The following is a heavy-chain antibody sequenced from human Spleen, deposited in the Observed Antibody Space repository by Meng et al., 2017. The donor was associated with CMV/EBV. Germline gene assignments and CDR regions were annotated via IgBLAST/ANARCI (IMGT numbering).Heavy chain of an antibody. V-gene: IGHV3-30*02. J-gene: IGHJ4*02. CDR2: VGFDGSRK. CDR1: GFTFSTYH. CDR3: VKESPDTYRLDY. Sequence: GESLKISCAASGFTFSTYHIHWVRQAPGKGLEWVAFVGFDGSRKYYAGSVKGRFAVSRDNSDNTVYLQMNSLRGEDTAVYHCVKESPDTYRLDYWGQGTLVTVSS. D-gene: IGHD2-2*01.